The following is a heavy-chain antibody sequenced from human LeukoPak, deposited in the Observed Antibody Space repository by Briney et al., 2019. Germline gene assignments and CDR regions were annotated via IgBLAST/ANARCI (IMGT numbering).Heavy chain of an antibody. CDR2: IYSGGST. J-gene: IGHJ5*02. V-gene: IGHV3-66*01. Sequence: PGGSLRLSCAASGFTISSNYMSWVRQAPGKGLEWVSVIYSGGSTDYADSVKGRFTISRDNSKNTLYLQMNSQRAEDTAVYYCARDLGQYYDTSDNWFDPWGQGTLVTVSS. CDR1: GFTISSNY. D-gene: IGHD3-22*01. CDR3: ARDLGQYYDTSDNWFDP.